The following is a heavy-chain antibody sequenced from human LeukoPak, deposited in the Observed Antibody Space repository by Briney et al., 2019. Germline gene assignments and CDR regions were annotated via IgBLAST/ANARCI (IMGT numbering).Heavy chain of an antibody. CDR2: ISSTSSSI. CDR3: ARSRGVDY. V-gene: IGHV3-21*01. D-gene: IGHD3-10*01. J-gene: IGHJ4*02. Sequence: GGSLRLSCVASGFTFSSYTMTWVRQAPGKGLEWVSSISSTSSSIYYADSVKGRFTISRDNAKNSVYLQMNSLRAEDTAVYYCARSRGVDYWGRGTLVTVSS. CDR1: GFTFSSYT.